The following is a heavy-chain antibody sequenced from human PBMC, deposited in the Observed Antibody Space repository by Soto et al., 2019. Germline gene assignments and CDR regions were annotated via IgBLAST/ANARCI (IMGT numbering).Heavy chain of an antibody. V-gene: IGHV4-59*08. CDR2: IYYSGST. D-gene: IGHD3-3*01. Sequence: QVQLQESGPGLVKPSETLSLTCTVSGGSIGSFYWSWIRQSPGTGLAWIGYIYYSGSTNYNPSLKSRVTLSVDTSKTPFSLKLTSVPAADTAVYYCARQSRMDVWRGYVFDIWGQGTMVTVSS. CDR3: ARQSRMDVWRGYVFDI. CDR1: GGSIGSFY. J-gene: IGHJ3*02.